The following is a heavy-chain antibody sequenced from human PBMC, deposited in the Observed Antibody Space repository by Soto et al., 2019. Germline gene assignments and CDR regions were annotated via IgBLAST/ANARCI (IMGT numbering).Heavy chain of an antibody. D-gene: IGHD3-10*01. V-gene: IGHV3-74*01. Sequence: EVQLVESGGGLVQPGGSLRLSCATSGFTFNTYWMHWVRQAPGKGLVWVSRIYSDGSRTSYADSVKGRFTISRDNAKNTLYLQMDSLSPEDTAVYYCARGAGGYYYMGVWGKGTTVTVSS. CDR2: IYSDGSRT. J-gene: IGHJ6*03. CDR1: GFTFNTYW. CDR3: ARGAGGYYYMGV.